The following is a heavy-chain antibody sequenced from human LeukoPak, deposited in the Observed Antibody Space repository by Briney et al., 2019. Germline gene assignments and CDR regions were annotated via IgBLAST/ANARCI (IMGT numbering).Heavy chain of an antibody. CDR2: MNPNSGNT. D-gene: IGHD6-19*01. CDR3: ARGHPYGSGWYSAFDY. V-gene: IGHV1-8*01. J-gene: IGHJ4*02. CDR1: GYTFTSYD. Sequence: SVKVSCKASGYTFTSYDINWVRQATGQGLEWMGWMNPNSGNTGYAQKFQGRVTMTRNTSISTAYMELSSLRSEDTAVYYCARGHPYGSGWYSAFDYWGQGTLVTVSS.